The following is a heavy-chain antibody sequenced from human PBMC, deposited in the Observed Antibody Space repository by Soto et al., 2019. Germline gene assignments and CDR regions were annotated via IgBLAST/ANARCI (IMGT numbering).Heavy chain of an antibody. CDR2: ISYDGSNK. Sequence: PGGSLRLSCAASGFTFSSYGMHWVRQAPGKGLEWVAVISYDGSNKYYADSVKGRFTISRDNSKNTLYLQMNSLRAEDTAVYYCAKDFERPDYDFWSGYSEYYYYGMDVWGQGTTVTVSS. CDR3: AKDFERPDYDFWSGYSEYYYYGMDV. V-gene: IGHV3-30*18. D-gene: IGHD3-3*01. CDR1: GFTFSSYG. J-gene: IGHJ6*02.